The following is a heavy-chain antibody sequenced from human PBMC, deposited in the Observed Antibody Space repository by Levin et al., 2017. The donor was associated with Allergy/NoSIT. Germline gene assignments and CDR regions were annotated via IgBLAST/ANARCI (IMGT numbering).Heavy chain of an antibody. CDR2: ISSGGGTI. D-gene: IGHD6-19*01. CDR1: GITFSSDE. CDR3: ARGYTSGTHFDY. Sequence: GGSLRLSCAASGITFSSDEMNWFRQAPGKGLEWVSYISSGGGTIYYADSVKGRFTISRDNTKNSLYLQMNSLRAEDTAVYYCARGYTSGTHFDYWGQGTLVTVSS. J-gene: IGHJ4*02. V-gene: IGHV3-48*03.